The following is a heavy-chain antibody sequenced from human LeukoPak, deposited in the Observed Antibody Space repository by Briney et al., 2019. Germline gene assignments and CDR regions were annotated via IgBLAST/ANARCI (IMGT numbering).Heavy chain of an antibody. Sequence: SETLSLTCAVSGGSISSSNWCNWVRQPPGKGLEWNGQIYHSGSTNHNPSLKSRVTISVDKSKNQFSLKLSSVTAADTAVYYCARDECSSTSCYTGLWGQGTLVTVSS. D-gene: IGHD2-2*02. CDR3: ARDECSSTSCYTGL. V-gene: IGHV4-4*02. CDR1: GGSISSSNW. CDR2: IYHSGST. J-gene: IGHJ4*02.